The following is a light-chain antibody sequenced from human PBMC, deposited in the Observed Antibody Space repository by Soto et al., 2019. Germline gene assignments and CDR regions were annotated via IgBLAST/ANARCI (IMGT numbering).Light chain of an antibody. CDR3: QSYDSSLSGWV. V-gene: IGLV1-40*01. CDR2: GNS. CDR1: SSNIGAGYG. Sequence: QSVLTQPPSVSGAPGQRVTISCTGSSSNIGAGYGVHWYQQLPGTAPKLLIYGNSNRPSGVPDRFSGSKSGTSASLAITGLRAGDEADYYCQSYDSSLSGWVFGGGTKVTVL. J-gene: IGLJ3*02.